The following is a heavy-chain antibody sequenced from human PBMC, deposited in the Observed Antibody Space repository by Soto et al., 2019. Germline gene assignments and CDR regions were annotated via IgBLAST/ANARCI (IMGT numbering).Heavy chain of an antibody. CDR3: AKDSVGGTILSYFDY. Sequence: QVQLVESGGGVVQPGRSLRLSCAASGFTFSSYGMHWVRQAPGKGLEWVAILSYDGSNKYYADSVKGRFTISRDNSKNTLYLQMNSLRAEDTAVYYCAKDSVGGTILSYFDYWGQGTLVTVSS. CDR2: LSYDGSNK. D-gene: IGHD2-15*01. V-gene: IGHV3-30*18. CDR1: GFTFSSYG. J-gene: IGHJ4*02.